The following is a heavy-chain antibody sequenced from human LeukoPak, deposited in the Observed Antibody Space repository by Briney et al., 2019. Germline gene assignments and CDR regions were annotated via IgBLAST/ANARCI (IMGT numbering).Heavy chain of an antibody. Sequence: GGSLRLSCAASGFTFDDYDMFWIRQAPGKGLEWVSLISWDGASTKYADSVKGRFTISRDNSENSLYLQMNSLRTEDTALYYCAKRPTPGYSSSWYIVHWGQGTLVTVSS. J-gene: IGHJ4*02. CDR2: ISWDGAST. D-gene: IGHD6-13*01. CDR3: AKRPTPGYSSSWYIVH. CDR1: GFTFDDYD. V-gene: IGHV3-43*01.